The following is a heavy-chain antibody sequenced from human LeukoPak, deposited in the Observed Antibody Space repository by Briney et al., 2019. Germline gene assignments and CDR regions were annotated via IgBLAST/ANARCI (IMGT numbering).Heavy chain of an antibody. CDR1: GGSISSNNYF. Sequence: SSETLSLTCTVSGGSISSNNYFWGWIRQPPGKGLEWIGSIYDSGSTYYNPSLKSRVTISVDTSKNQFSLKLSSVTAADTAVYYCARGEYYFDYWGQGTLVTVSS. J-gene: IGHJ4*02. V-gene: IGHV4-39*07. D-gene: IGHD2/OR15-2a*01. CDR3: ARGEYYFDY. CDR2: IYDSGST.